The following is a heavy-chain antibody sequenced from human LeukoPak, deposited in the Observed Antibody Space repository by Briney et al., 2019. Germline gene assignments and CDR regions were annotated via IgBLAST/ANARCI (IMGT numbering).Heavy chain of an antibody. CDR2: IYWNDDK. J-gene: IGHJ4*02. V-gene: IGHV2-5*01. CDR1: GFSLRTSGVG. Sequence: GPTLVNPTQTLTLTCTFSGFSLRTSGVGVGGIRQPPGKALEWLALIYWNDDKRYSPSLKSRLTITKDTSKNQVVLTMTNMDPVDTATYYCALHGWELLRGRPLDYWGQGTLVTVSS. CDR3: ALHGWELLRGRPLDY. D-gene: IGHD1-26*01.